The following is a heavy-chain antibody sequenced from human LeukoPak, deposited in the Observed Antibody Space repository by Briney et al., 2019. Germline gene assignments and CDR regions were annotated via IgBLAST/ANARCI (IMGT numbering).Heavy chain of an antibody. CDR3: ARDPRKPRYFDL. Sequence: GGSLRLSCAASGFTVSSNYMSWVRQAPGKGLEWVSVIYSGGSTYYADSVKGRFTISRDNSKNTLYLQMNSLRAEDTAVYYCARDPRKPRYFDLWAVAPWSLSPQ. CDR2: IYSGGST. CDR1: GFTVSSNY. J-gene: IGHJ2*01. V-gene: IGHV3-66*01.